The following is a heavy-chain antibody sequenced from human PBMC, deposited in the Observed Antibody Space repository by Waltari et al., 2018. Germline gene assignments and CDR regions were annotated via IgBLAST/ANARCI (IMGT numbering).Heavy chain of an antibody. CDR2: FFHTGGT. CDR3: ARDDEQQLVNY. D-gene: IGHD6-13*01. J-gene: IGHJ4*02. Sequence: QVQLQESGPGLVKPSETLSLTCAVSGYSISSGYFWGWIRQPPGKGLEWIGSFFHTGGTYFNPSLKSRVTISVDTSKNQFSLKLSSVTAADTAVYYCARDDEQQLVNYWGQGTLVTVSS. V-gene: IGHV4-38-2*02. CDR1: GYSISSGYF.